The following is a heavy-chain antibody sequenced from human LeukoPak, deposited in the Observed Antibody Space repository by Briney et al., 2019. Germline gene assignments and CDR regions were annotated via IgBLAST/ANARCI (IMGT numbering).Heavy chain of an antibody. V-gene: IGHV4-38-2*02. D-gene: IGHD2-15*01. CDR3: ARSVEGYCSGGSCYSYYYYMDV. CDR1: GYSISSDYY. Sequence: PSETLSLTCTVSGYSISSDYYWGWVRQPPGKGLEWIGEIYHSGSTNYNPSLKSRVTISVDKSKNQFSLKLSSVTAADTAVYYCARSVEGYCSGGSCYSYYYYMDVWGKGTTVTVSS. J-gene: IGHJ6*03. CDR2: IYHSGST.